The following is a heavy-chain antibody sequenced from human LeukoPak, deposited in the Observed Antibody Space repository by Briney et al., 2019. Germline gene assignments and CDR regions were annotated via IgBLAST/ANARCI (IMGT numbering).Heavy chain of an antibody. V-gene: IGHV3-15*01. J-gene: IGHJ6*03. D-gene: IGHD6-6*01. Sequence: GGSLRLSCAASGFTFSNAWMSWVRQAPGKGLEWVGRIKSKTDGGTTDYAAPVKGRFTISRDDSKNTLYLQMNSLKTEDTAVYYRTTDGQLVGYYYYYYMDVWGKGTTVTVSS. CDR2: IKSKTDGGTT. CDR3: TTDGQLVGYYYYYYMDV. CDR1: GFTFSNAW.